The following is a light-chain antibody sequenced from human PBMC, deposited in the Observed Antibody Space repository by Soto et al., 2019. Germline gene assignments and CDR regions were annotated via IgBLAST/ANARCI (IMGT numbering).Light chain of an antibody. CDR2: GAS. CDR3: QQYGSSPLT. V-gene: IGKV3-15*01. Sequence: EIVMTQSPATLSVSPGERATLSCRASQSVSSNLAWYQQKPGQAPRLLIYGASTRATGIPARFSGSGSGTEFTLTISRLQPDDSAVYYCQQYGSSPLTFGQGTKGDIK. CDR1: QSVSSN. J-gene: IGKJ1*01.